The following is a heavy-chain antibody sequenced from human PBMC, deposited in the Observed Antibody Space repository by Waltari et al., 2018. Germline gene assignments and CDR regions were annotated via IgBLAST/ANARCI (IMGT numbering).Heavy chain of an antibody. CDR3: ARDGTSSSHFDS. CDR2: ITPILDTK. V-gene: IGHV1-69*01. CDR1: GGIFGNYV. J-gene: IGHJ4*02. Sequence: QVQMVQSGAEVKKPGSSVKVSCKASGGIFGNYVISWGRQAPGQGLEWMGGITPILDTKNPEPKCRGRPTITADESTVTAYMELDSLRPDDTAIYFCARDGTSSSHFDSWGQGTQVTVSS.